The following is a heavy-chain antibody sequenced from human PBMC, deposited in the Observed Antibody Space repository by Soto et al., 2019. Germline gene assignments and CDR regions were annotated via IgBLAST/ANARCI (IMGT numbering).Heavy chain of an antibody. J-gene: IGHJ4*02. Sequence: QVQLQQWGAGLLKPSETLSLTCAVYGGSFSGYYWSWIRQPPGKGLEWIGEINHSGSTNYNPSLKSRVTISVDTSKNQFSLKLSAVTAADTAVYYCARLVFGVATPYYFDYWGQGTLVTVSS. CDR1: GGSFSGYY. CDR3: ARLVFGVATPYYFDY. D-gene: IGHD3-3*01. V-gene: IGHV4-34*01. CDR2: INHSGST.